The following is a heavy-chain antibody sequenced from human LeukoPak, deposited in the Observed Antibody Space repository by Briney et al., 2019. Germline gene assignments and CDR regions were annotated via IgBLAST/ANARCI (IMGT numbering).Heavy chain of an antibody. CDR1: GGTFSSYA. D-gene: IGHD6-13*01. CDR2: IIPIFGTA. CDR3: ARTGVAALSFDY. V-gene: IGHV1-69*01. Sequence: ASVKVSCKASGGTFSSYAISWVRQAPGQGLEWMGGIIPIFGTANHAQKFQGRVTITADESTSTAYMELSSLRSEDTAVYYCARTGVAALSFDYWGQGTLATVSS. J-gene: IGHJ4*02.